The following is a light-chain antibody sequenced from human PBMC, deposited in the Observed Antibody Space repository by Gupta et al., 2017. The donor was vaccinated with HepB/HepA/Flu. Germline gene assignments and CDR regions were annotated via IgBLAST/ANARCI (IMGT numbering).Light chain of an antibody. CDR2: EDY. Sequence: NFMLTQPHSVSGSPGETVIISCTRSSGSIASNDVQWYQQRPGSAPTTLIYEDYQRPSGVPGRFSGSIDISSNSASLTISGLKTEDEAEYYCQSYDNMDVFGIGTKVTVL. V-gene: IGLV6-57*03. CDR1: SGSIASND. CDR3: QSYDNMDV. J-gene: IGLJ1*01.